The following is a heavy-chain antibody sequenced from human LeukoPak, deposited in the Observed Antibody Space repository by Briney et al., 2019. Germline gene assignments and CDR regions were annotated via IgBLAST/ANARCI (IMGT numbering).Heavy chain of an antibody. V-gene: IGHV1-18*01. Sequence: ASVTVSCKASGYTFTSYGISWVRQAPGQGLEWMGWISAYNGNTNYAQKLQGRVTMTTDTSTSTAYMELRSLRSDDTAVYYCARGPSGSYDEGYFDYWGQGTLVTVSS. CDR3: ARGPSGSYDEGYFDY. J-gene: IGHJ4*02. CDR1: GYTFTSYG. CDR2: ISAYNGNT. D-gene: IGHD1-26*01.